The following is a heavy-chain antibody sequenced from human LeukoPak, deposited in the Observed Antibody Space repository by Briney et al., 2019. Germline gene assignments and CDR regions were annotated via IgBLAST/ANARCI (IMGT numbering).Heavy chain of an antibody. J-gene: IGHJ4*02. D-gene: IGHD3-22*01. CDR2: IRGSGGST. V-gene: IGHV3-23*01. CDR1: GFTFSSYA. CDR3: AKYYYDSSGYPYPFDY. Sequence: PGGSLRLSCAASGFTFSSYAMSWVRQAPGEGLEWVSAIRGSGGSTYYADSVKGRFTISRDNSKNTLYLQMNSLRAEDTAVYYCAKYYYDSSGYPYPFDYWGQGTLVTVSS.